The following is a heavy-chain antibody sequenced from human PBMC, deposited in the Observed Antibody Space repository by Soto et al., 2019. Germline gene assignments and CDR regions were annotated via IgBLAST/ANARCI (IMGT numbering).Heavy chain of an antibody. Sequence: EVQLVESGGGLVEPGGSLRLSCAASGITFSNAWMNWVRKAPGKGLEYIGRIRSKTDGGTTEYAAPVEGRFTVSRDDSKNTLYLQMSALKTEDTAVYYCTTTRPDTNVLDTWGQGTLVSVSS. CDR3: TTTRPDTNVLDT. CDR1: GITFSNAW. CDR2: IRSKTDGGTT. J-gene: IGHJ3*02. V-gene: IGHV3-15*01. D-gene: IGHD2-8*01.